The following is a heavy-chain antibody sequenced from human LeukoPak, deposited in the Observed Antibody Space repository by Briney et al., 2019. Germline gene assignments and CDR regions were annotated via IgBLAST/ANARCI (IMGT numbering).Heavy chain of an antibody. J-gene: IGHJ4*02. D-gene: IGHD6-13*01. V-gene: IGHV4-59*01. CDR1: GGSISGYY. CDR3: ARAYSSSWFDY. Sequence: PSETLSLTCTVSGGSISGYYWSWIRQPPGKGLEWIGYIYYSGSTNYNPSLKSRVTISVDTSKNQFSLKLSSVTAADTAVYYCARAYSSSWFDYWGQGTLVTVSS. CDR2: IYYSGST.